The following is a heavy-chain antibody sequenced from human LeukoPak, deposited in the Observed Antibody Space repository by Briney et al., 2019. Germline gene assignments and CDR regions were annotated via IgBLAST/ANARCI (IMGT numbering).Heavy chain of an antibody. CDR3: ARVRTVATTYYFDC. CDR2: IYYSGST. J-gene: IGHJ4*02. V-gene: IGHV4-59*01. CDR1: GGSISSYY. Sequence: SETLSLTCTVSGGSISSYYWSWIRQPPGKGLEWIGYIYYSGSTNYNPSLKSRVTISVDTSKNQFCLKLSSVTAADTAVYYRARVRTVATTYYFDCWGQGTLVTVSS. D-gene: IGHD5-12*01.